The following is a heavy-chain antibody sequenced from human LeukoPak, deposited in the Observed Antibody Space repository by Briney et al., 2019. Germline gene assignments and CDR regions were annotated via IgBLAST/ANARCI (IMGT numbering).Heavy chain of an antibody. CDR3: AKYVSAKGPPYALDV. CDR1: GFTFNTYW. D-gene: IGHD2/OR15-2a*01. CDR2: ISVSGGST. J-gene: IGHJ6*02. V-gene: IGHV3-23*01. Sequence: GGSLRLSCAASGFTFNTYWMCWVRQAPGKGLEWVSGISVSGGSTWYADSVKGRFTISRDNSKNTLYLQMNSLRAEDTAVYYCAKYVSAKGPPYALDVWGQGNTVTVSS.